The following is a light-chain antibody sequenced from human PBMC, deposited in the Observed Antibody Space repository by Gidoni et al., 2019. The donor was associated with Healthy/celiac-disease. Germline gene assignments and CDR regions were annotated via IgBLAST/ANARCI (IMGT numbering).Light chain of an antibody. V-gene: IGLV3-25*03. J-gene: IGLJ2*01. Sequence: SYELPQPPSVSVPPGQTARITCSGDALPKQYAYWYQQKPGQAPVLVIYKDSERPSGIPERFSGSSSGTTVTLTISGVQAEDEADYYCQSADSSGTVVFGGGTKLTVL. CDR3: QSADSSGTVV. CDR1: ALPKQY. CDR2: KDS.